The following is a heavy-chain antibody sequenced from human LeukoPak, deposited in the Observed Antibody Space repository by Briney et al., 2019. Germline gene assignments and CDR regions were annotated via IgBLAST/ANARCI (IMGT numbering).Heavy chain of an antibody. Sequence: PSETLSLTCTVSGGSISSGDYYWSWIRQPPGKGLEWIGYIYYSGSTYYSPSLKSRVTISVDTSKNQFSLKLSSVTAADTAVYYCARTYYDFWSGYGGFWFDPWGQGTLVAVSS. V-gene: IGHV4-30-4*01. J-gene: IGHJ5*02. CDR2: IYYSGST. D-gene: IGHD3-3*01. CDR3: ARTYYDFWSGYGGFWFDP. CDR1: GGSISSGDYY.